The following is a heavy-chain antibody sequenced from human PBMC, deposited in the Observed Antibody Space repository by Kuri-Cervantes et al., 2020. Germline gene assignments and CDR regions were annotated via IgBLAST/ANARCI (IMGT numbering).Heavy chain of an antibody. V-gene: IGHV3-30*04. CDR2: ISYDGSNK. Sequence: GESLKISCAASGFTFSSYAMHWVRQAPGKGLEWVAVISYDGSNKYYADSVKGRFTISGDNSKNTLYLQMNSLRAEDTAVYYCAKDVFVDTAMAPLTWGQGTLVTVSS. D-gene: IGHD5-18*01. CDR1: GFTFSSYA. CDR3: AKDVFVDTAMAPLT. J-gene: IGHJ5*02.